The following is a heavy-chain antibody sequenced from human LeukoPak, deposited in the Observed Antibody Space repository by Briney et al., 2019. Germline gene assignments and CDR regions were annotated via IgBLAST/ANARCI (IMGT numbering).Heavy chain of an antibody. D-gene: IGHD3-22*01. CDR2: ISSSSSYI. Sequence: GGSLRLSCAASGFTFSSYSMNWVRQAPGKGLEWVSSISSSSSYIYYADLVKGRFTISRDNAKNSLYLQMNSLRAEDTAVYYCARSNHYYDSSGYFRWGQGTLVTVSS. V-gene: IGHV3-21*01. CDR1: GFTFSSYS. J-gene: IGHJ4*02. CDR3: ARSNHYYDSSGYFR.